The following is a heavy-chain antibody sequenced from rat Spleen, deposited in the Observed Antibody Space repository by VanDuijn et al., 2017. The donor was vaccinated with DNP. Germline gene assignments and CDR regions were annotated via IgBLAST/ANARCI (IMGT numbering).Heavy chain of an antibody. CDR2: IVFDGTGT. D-gene: IGHD4-3*01. CDR1: GFTFSDYN. CDR3: VRWNSGHFDY. J-gene: IGHJ3*01. Sequence: EVQLVESGGDLVQPGRSLKLSCAASGFTFSDYNMAWVRQAPKKGLEWVAIIVFDGTGTYYRDSVKGRFTVSRDNAKSTLYLQMDSLRSEDTATYYCVRWNSGHFDYWGQGTLVTVSS. V-gene: IGHV5-7*01.